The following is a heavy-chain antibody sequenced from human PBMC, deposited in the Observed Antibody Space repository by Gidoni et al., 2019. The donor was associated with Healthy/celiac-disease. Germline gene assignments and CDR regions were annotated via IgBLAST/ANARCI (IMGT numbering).Heavy chain of an antibody. CDR1: GGSISSSSYY. CDR3: ASSPKYSSSWYNWFDP. D-gene: IGHD6-13*01. J-gene: IGHJ5*02. Sequence: QLQLQESGTGLVQPSETLSLTCTVSGGSISSSSYYWGWIRPPPGKGLEWIGSIDYSGSTYYNPSLKSRVTISVDTSKNQFSLKLSSVTAADTAVYDCASSPKYSSSWYNWFDPWGQGTLVTVSS. CDR2: IDYSGST. V-gene: IGHV4-39*01.